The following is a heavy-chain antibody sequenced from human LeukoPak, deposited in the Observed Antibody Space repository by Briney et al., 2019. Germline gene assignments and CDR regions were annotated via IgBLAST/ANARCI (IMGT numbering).Heavy chain of an antibody. CDR1: GFTFSNYW. V-gene: IGHV3-7*01. J-gene: IGHJ4*02. CDR2: IKPDGSEK. D-gene: IGHD4/OR15-4a*01. Sequence: GGSLRLSCAASGFTFSNYWMSWVRQAPGEGLEWVANIKPDGSEKYYVDSVKGRFTISRDNAKNSLYLQMNSLRAEDTAVYYCARDDYGGTGYWGQGTLVTVSS. CDR3: ARDDYGGTGY.